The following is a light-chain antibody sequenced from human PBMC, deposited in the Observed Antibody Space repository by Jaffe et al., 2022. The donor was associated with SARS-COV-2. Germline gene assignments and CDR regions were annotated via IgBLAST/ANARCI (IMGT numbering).Light chain of an antibody. V-gene: IGKV3-11*01. CDR2: GAS. Sequence: EIVLTQSPATLSLSPGERATLSCRASQSVNSYLAWYQQKPGQAPRLLIYGASNRATGIPARFSGSGSGTDFTLTISSLEPEDFALYYCQQRNNWPITFGQGTRLDIK. CDR1: QSVNSY. CDR3: QQRNNWPIT. J-gene: IGKJ5*01.